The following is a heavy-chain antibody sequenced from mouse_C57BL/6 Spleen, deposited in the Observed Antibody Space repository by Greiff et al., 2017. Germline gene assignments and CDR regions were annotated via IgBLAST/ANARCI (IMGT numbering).Heavy chain of an antibody. D-gene: IGHD3-1*01. CDR1: GYTFTSYW. J-gene: IGHJ2*01. CDR3: ARSGPFTQTFDY. V-gene: IGHV1-69*01. CDR2: IDPSDSYT. Sequence: QVQLQQPGAELVMPGASVKLSCKASGYTFTSYWMHWVKQRPGQGLEWIGEIDPSDSYTNYNQKFKGKSTLTVDKSSSTAYMQLSSLTSEDSAVYYCARSGPFTQTFDYWGQGTTLTVSS.